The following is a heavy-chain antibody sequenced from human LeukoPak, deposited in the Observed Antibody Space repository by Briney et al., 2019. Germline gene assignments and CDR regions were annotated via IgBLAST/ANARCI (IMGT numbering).Heavy chain of an antibody. Sequence: ASVKVSCKASGYTFTGYYMHWVRQAPGQGLEWMGRINPNSGGTNYAQKFQGRVTMTRNKSISTAYMELSRLRSDDTAVYYCARAGRRPNIVVVPAAMRSWFDPWGQGTLVTVSS. CDR2: INPNSGGT. J-gene: IGHJ5*02. CDR1: GYTFTGYY. D-gene: IGHD2-2*01. CDR3: ARAGRRPNIVVVPAAMRSWFDP. V-gene: IGHV1-2*06.